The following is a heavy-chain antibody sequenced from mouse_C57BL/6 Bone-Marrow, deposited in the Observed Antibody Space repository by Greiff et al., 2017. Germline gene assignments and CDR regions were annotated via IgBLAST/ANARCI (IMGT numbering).Heavy chain of an antibody. D-gene: IGHD1-1*01. Sequence: EVKLLESGGGLVQPGGSLKLSCAASGIDVSRYWMSWVRRAPGKGLEWIGEINPDSSTINYAPSLKDKFIISRDNAKNALYLQMSKVRSEDTALYYCASSPTVVDWYFDVWGTGTTVTVSS. J-gene: IGHJ1*03. CDR1: GIDVSRYW. V-gene: IGHV4-1*01. CDR2: INPDSSTI. CDR3: ASSPTVVDWYFDV.